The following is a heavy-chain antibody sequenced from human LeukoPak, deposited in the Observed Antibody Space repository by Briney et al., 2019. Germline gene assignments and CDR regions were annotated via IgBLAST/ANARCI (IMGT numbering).Heavy chain of an antibody. CDR3: ASLSYDFWSAGGY. Sequence: GESLKISCKGSGYKFSTYWIGWVRQMPGKGLEWMGIIYPGDSDTRYSPSFQGQVTISADKSISTAYLQWSSLKASDTAMYYCASLSYDFWSAGGYWGQGTLVTVSS. J-gene: IGHJ4*02. CDR2: IYPGDSDT. D-gene: IGHD3-3*01. V-gene: IGHV5-51*01. CDR1: GYKFSTYW.